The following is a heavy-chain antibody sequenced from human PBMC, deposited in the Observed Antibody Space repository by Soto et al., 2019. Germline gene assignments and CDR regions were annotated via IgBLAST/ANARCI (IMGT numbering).Heavy chain of an antibody. D-gene: IGHD3-22*01. V-gene: IGHV4-30-4*01. CDR1: GGSIRSGDHY. CDR3: ATYYYDSSGYYYFDY. Sequence: SETLSLTCTVSGGSIRSGDHYWSWVRQPPGKGLEWIGYIYCSGSTYYNPSRKSRVTRSVDTSKNQFALKLSSVTAADTAVYYCATYYYDSSGYYYFDYWGQGTLVTVSS. J-gene: IGHJ4*02. CDR2: IYCSGST.